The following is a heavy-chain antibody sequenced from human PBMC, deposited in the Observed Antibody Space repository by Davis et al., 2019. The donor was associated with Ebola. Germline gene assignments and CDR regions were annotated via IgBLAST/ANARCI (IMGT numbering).Heavy chain of an antibody. CDR3: ARQGTTSWDS. J-gene: IGHJ4*02. D-gene: IGHD2-2*01. CDR2: IFPDDSDA. CDR1: GYSFTKYW. V-gene: IGHV5-51*01. Sequence: GESLKISCQASGYSFTKYWLGWVRQMPGKGLEWMGFIFPDDSDATYSPSFQGQVTFSVDKSIRTAYLHWNSLKASDTATYYCARQGTTSWDSWGQGTLVTVSS.